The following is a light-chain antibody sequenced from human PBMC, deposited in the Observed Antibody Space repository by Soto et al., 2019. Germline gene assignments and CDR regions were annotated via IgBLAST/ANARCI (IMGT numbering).Light chain of an antibody. J-gene: IGKJ1*01. CDR3: QQYNTYWT. Sequence: DIQMTQYPSTLSASVGDRVTITCRASQSVNKWLAWFQQKPGKVPKLLIFDASTLQTGVPSRFGGGGSGTEFTLAISGLQSDDFATYYCQQYNTYWTFGPGTKVDI. V-gene: IGKV1-5*01. CDR1: QSVNKW. CDR2: DAS.